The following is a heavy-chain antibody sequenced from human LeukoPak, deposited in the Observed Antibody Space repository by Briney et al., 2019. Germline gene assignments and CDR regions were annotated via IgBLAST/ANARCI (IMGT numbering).Heavy chain of an antibody. J-gene: IGHJ5*02. D-gene: IGHD6-13*01. CDR3: ARDHWDYIYSSSPDGWFDP. CDR1: GGSISSYY. V-gene: IGHV4-59*01. Sequence: PSETLSLTCTVSGGSISSYYWSWIRQPPGKGLEWIGYIYYSGSTNYNPSLKSRVTISVDTPKNQFSLKLSSVTAADTAVYYCARDHWDYIYSSSPDGWFDPWGQGTLVTVSS. CDR2: IYYSGST.